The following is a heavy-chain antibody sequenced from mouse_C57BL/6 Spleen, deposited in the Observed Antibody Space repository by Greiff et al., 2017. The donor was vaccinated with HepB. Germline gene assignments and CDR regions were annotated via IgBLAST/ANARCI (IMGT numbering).Heavy chain of an antibody. V-gene: IGHV1-15*01. Sequence: QVQLQQSGAELVRPGASVTLSCKASGYTFTDYEMHWVKQTPVHGLEWIGAIDPETGGTAYNQKSKGKAILTADKSSSTAYMELRSLTSEDSAVYYCTNLPHYYGSSPYAMDYWGQGTSVTVSS. CDR3: TNLPHYYGSSPYAMDY. CDR1: GYTFTDYE. J-gene: IGHJ4*01. CDR2: IDPETGGT. D-gene: IGHD1-1*01.